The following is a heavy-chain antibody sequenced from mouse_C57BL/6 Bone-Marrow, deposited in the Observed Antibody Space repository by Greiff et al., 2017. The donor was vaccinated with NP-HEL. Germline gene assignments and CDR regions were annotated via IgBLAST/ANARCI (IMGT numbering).Heavy chain of an antibody. CDR1: GFTFSDYG. CDR3: ARPRDYDLYYFDY. Sequence: DVQLQESGGGLVKPGGSLKLSCAASGFTFSDYGMHWVRQAPEKGLEWVAYISSGSSTIYYADTVKGRFTIARDNAKNTLFLQMTSLRSEDTAMYYCARPRDYDLYYFDYWGQGTTLTVSS. CDR2: ISSGSSTI. V-gene: IGHV5-17*01. J-gene: IGHJ2*01. D-gene: IGHD2-4*01.